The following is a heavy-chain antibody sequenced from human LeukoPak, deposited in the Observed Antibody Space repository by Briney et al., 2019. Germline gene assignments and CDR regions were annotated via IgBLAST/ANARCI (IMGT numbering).Heavy chain of an antibody. CDR1: GFTFDDYA. CDR3: ARDRWLQSNYYMDV. V-gene: IGHV3-43D*03. Sequence: GGSLRLSCAASGFTFDDYAMHWVRQAPGKGLEWVSLISWDGGSTYYADSVKGRFTMSRDNAKNSLYLQMNSLRAEDTAVYYCARDRWLQSNYYMDVWGKGTTVTISS. D-gene: IGHD5-24*01. CDR2: ISWDGGST. J-gene: IGHJ6*03.